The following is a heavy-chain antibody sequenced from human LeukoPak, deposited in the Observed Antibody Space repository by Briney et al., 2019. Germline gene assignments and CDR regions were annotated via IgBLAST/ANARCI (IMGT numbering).Heavy chain of an antibody. D-gene: IGHD1-26*01. V-gene: IGHV3-23*01. Sequence: GGSLRLSCAVSGFTFSHYAMSWVRQAPGTGLEWVGSLTDSGDATYYADSVKGRFTISRDNSKSTLYLQMNSLRAEDTAVYYCQRETDAFDIWGQGTMVTVSS. CDR3: QRETDAFDI. CDR1: GFTFSHYA. J-gene: IGHJ3*02. CDR2: LTDSGDAT.